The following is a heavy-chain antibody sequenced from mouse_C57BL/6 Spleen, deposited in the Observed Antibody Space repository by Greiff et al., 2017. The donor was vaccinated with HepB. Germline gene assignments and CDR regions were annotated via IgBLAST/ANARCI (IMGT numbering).Heavy chain of an antibody. D-gene: IGHD2-1*01. J-gene: IGHJ4*01. CDR2: IDPSDSYT. CDR3: ARYGDDGNYAGYAMDY. Sequence: VQLQQPGAELVKPGASVKLSCKASGYTFTSYWMQWVKQRPGQGLEWIGEIDPSDSYTNYNQKFKGKATLTVDTSSSTAYMQLSSLTSEDSAVYYCARYGDDGNYAGYAMDYWGQGTSVTVSS. CDR1: GYTFTSYW. V-gene: IGHV1-50*01.